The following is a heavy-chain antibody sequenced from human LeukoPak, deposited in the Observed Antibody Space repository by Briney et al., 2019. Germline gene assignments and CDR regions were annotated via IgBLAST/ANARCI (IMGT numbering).Heavy chain of an antibody. CDR1: GYTFTSYV. CDR2: ISAYKGNT. D-gene: IGHD3-22*01. V-gene: IGHV1-18*01. J-gene: IGHJ3*02. Sequence: ASVKVSCKASGYTFTSYVISWVRQAPGQGREWMGLISAYKGNTNYAQKLQGRVTMTTDTSTSTAYMELRSLRSDDTAVYYCARDGLAFAFDIWGQGTMVTVPS. CDR3: ARDGLAFAFDI.